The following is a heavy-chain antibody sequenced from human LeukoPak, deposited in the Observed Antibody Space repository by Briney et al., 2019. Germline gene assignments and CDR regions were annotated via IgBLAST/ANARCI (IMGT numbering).Heavy chain of an antibody. V-gene: IGHV3-30*03. CDR2: ISYDGSNK. CDR3: ARDGDYFYGMDV. CDR1: EFTFSNYG. J-gene: IGHJ6*02. Sequence: GGSLRLSCAASEFTFSNYGMHWVRQAPGKGLEWVAFISYDGSNKFRADSVKGRFTISRDNAKNSLYLQMNSLRAEDTAVYYCARDGDYFYGMDVWGQGTTVTVSS.